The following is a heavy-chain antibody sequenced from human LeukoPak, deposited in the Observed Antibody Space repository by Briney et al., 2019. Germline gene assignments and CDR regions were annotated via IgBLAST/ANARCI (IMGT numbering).Heavy chain of an antibody. J-gene: IGHJ4*02. D-gene: IGHD6-13*01. V-gene: IGHV3-48*03. CDR1: GFTFSSYE. CDR3: AKDMSRWGIAAAGYFDY. CDR2: ISSSGSTI. Sequence: PGGSLRLSCAASGFTFSSYEMNWVRQAPGKGLEWVSYISSSGSTIYYADSVKGRFTISRDNAKNSLYLQMNSLRAEDMALYYCAKDMSRWGIAAAGYFDYWGQGTLVTVSS.